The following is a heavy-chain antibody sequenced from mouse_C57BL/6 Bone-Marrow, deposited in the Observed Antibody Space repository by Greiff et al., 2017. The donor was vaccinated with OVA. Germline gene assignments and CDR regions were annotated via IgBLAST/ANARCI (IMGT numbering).Heavy chain of an antibody. CDR3: ARHEETSNYYGSKKDYYAMDY. V-gene: IGHV1-62-2*01. D-gene: IGHD1-1*01. J-gene: IGHJ4*01. CDR1: GYTFTEYT. CDR2: FYPGSGSI. Sequence: VQGVESGAELVKPGASVKLSCKASGYTFTEYTIHWVKQRSGQGLEWIGWFYPGSGSIKYNEKFKDKATLTADKSSSTVYMELSRLTSEDSAVYFSARHEETSNYYGSKKDYYAMDYWGQGTSVTVSS.